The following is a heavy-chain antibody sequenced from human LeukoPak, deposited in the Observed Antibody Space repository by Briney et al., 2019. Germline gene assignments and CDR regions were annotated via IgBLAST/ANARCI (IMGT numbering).Heavy chain of an antibody. CDR2: ISYDGSNK. Sequence: GRSLRLSCAASGFTFSGYGMHWVRQAPGKGLEWVAVISYDGSNKYYADSVKGRFTISRDNSKNTLYLQMNSLRAEDTAVYYCAKGARRGGSGSSYFDYWGQGTLVTVSS. CDR3: AKGARRGGSGSSYFDY. CDR1: GFTFSGYG. V-gene: IGHV3-30*18. D-gene: IGHD1-26*01. J-gene: IGHJ4*02.